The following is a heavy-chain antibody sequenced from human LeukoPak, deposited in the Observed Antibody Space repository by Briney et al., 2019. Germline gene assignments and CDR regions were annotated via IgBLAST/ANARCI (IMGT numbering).Heavy chain of an antibody. V-gene: IGHV3-74*01. CDR3: ATEMAAMVF. CDR1: GFTFSSYW. D-gene: IGHD5-24*01. Sequence: AGSLRLSCAASGFTFSSYWMHWVRQAPGKGLVWVSRIDTDGSSTTYADSVKGRLTISRDNAKNTLYLQMNSLRAEDTAVYYCATEMAAMVFWGQGTLDTVSS. CDR2: IDTDGSST. J-gene: IGHJ4*02.